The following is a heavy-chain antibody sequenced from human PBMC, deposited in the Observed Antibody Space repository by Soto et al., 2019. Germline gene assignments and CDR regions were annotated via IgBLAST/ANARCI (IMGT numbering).Heavy chain of an antibody. V-gene: IGHV4-61*01. D-gene: IGHD3-22*01. J-gene: IGHJ4*02. CDR1: GGSVSSGSYY. Sequence: SETLSLTCTVSGGSVSSGSYYWSWIRQPPGKGLECIGYIYYSGSTNYNPSLKSRVTISVDTSKNQFSLKLSSVTAADTAVYYCARGANYYDSSGYYYYFDYWGQGTLVTVSS. CDR3: ARGANYYDSSGYYYYFDY. CDR2: IYYSGST.